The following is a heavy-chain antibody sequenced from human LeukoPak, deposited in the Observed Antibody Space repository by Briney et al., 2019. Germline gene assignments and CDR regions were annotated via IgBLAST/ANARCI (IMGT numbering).Heavy chain of an antibody. Sequence: SETLSLNCTVSGGYIIHKYWSWIQQPPGKGLEWIGYIYYSGNTNYNPSLKSRVTILVDTSKNQVSLKLSSVTAADTAVYFCARDWGVGGRPGYMDVWGKGTTVTVSS. V-gene: IGHV4-59*01. J-gene: IGHJ6*03. CDR3: ARDWGVGGRPGYMDV. CDR1: GGYIIHKY. CDR2: IYYSGNT. D-gene: IGHD6-6*01.